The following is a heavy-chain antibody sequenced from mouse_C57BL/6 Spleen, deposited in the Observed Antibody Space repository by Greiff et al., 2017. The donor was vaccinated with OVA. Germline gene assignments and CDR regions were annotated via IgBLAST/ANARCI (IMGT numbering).Heavy chain of an antibody. CDR1: GFSLTSYG. J-gene: IGHJ3*01. Sequence: VKLVESGPGLVQPSQSLSITCTVSGFSLTSYGVHWVRQSPGKGLEWLGVIWSGGSTDYNAAFISRLSISKYNSKSQVFFKMNSLQADDTAIYYCARIYDGYYNGFAYWGQGTLVTVSA. D-gene: IGHD2-3*01. CDR3: ARIYDGYYNGFAY. CDR2: IWSGGST. V-gene: IGHV2-2*01.